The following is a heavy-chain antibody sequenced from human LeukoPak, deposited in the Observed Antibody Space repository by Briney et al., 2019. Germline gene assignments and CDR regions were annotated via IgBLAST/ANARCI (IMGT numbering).Heavy chain of an antibody. CDR2: INHSGST. V-gene: IGHV4-34*01. CDR1: GGSFSGYY. Sequence: SETLSLTCAVYGGSFSGYYWSWIRQPPGKGLEWIGEINHSGSTNYNPSLKSRVTISVDTSKNQFSLKLSSVTAADTAVYYCAKNGYNSGFDPWGQGTLVTVSS. CDR3: AKNGYNSGFDP. J-gene: IGHJ5*02. D-gene: IGHD6-25*01.